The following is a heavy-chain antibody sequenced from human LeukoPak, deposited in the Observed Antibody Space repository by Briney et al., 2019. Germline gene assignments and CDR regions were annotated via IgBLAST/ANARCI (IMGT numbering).Heavy chain of an antibody. CDR2: IYSGGST. CDR1: GITVSSNY. CDR3: ARDRRETMITFGGVMTAGWFDP. D-gene: IGHD3-16*01. Sequence: GGSLRLSCAASGITVSSNYMSWVRQAPGKGLEWVSVIYSGGSTYYADSVKGRFTISRDNSKNTLYLQMNSLRAEDTAVYYCARDRRETMITFGGVMTAGWFDPWGQGTLVTVSS. V-gene: IGHV3-53*01. J-gene: IGHJ5*02.